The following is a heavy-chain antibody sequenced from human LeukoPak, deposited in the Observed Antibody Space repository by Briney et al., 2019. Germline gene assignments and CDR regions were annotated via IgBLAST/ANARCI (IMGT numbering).Heavy chain of an antibody. D-gene: IGHD6-19*01. Sequence: GGSLRLSCAASGFTFSSYDIHWVRQAPGKGLEWVAFIRYDGSNKYYADSVRGRFTISRDNSKNTLYLQMDSLRPEDTAVYYCAKDPRTGAVSGIFYFDYWGQGTLLTVSS. CDR2: IRYDGSNK. CDR3: AKDPRTGAVSGIFYFDY. CDR1: GFTFSSYD. V-gene: IGHV3-30*02. J-gene: IGHJ4*02.